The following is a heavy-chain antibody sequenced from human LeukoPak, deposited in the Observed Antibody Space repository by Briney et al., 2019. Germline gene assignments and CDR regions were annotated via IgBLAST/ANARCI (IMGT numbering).Heavy chain of an antibody. Sequence: GASVKVSCKASGGTFSSYAISWVRQAPGQGLEWMGRIIPIFGIANYAQKFQGRVTITADKSTSTAYMELSSLRSEDTAVYYCARATRDGYPFDYWGQGTLVTVSS. J-gene: IGHJ4*02. CDR2: IIPIFGIA. CDR1: GGTFSSYA. D-gene: IGHD5-24*01. V-gene: IGHV1-69*04. CDR3: ARATRDGYPFDY.